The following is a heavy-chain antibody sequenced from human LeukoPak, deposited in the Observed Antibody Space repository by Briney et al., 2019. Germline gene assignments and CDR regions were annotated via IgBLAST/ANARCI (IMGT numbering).Heavy chain of an antibody. V-gene: IGHV1-2*02. CDR2: INPNSGGT. CDR1: GYTFTGYY. D-gene: IGHD5-18*01. J-gene: IGHJ4*02. Sequence: ASVKVSCKASGYTFTGYYMHWVRQAPGQGLEWMGWINPNSGGTNYAQKFQGRVTMTRDTSISTAYMELSRLRSVDTAVYYCARDLGYVDTAMVDYWGQGTLVTVSS. CDR3: ARDLGYVDTAMVDY.